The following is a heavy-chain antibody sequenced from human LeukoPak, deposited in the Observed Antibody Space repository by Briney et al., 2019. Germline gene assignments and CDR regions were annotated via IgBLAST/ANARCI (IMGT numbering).Heavy chain of an antibody. CDR3: TTSITIFGVVRSDI. V-gene: IGHV3-15*01. Sequence: GGSLRLSCAASGFTFSNAWMSWVRQAPGKGLEWVGRIKSKTDGGTTDYAAPVKGRFTISRDDSKNTLYLQMNSLKTEDTAVYYCTTSITIFGVVRSDIWGQGTMVTVSS. J-gene: IGHJ3*02. CDR1: GFTFSNAW. CDR2: IKSKTDGGTT. D-gene: IGHD3-3*01.